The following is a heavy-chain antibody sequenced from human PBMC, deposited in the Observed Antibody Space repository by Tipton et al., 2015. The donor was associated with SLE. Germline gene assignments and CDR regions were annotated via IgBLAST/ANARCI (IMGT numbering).Heavy chain of an antibody. CDR1: GFTFSSYA. Sequence: SLRLSCATSGFTFSSYALSWVRRAPGKVLEWVLAISGGGGSTYYAGFVKGRFSISIDKSKKTLFLQMNSLRVDDTASYYCAKFEKTTDFYLDSWGQGTLVSVSS. CDR2: ISGGGGST. V-gene: IGHV3-23*01. CDR3: AKFEKTTDFYLDS. J-gene: IGHJ4*02. D-gene: IGHD1/OR15-1a*01.